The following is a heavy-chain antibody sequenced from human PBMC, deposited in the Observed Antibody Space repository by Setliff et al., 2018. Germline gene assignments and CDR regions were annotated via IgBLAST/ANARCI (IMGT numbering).Heavy chain of an antibody. D-gene: IGHD3-22*01. J-gene: IGHJ5*02. CDR3: ARGKNGSRQLVVLGWFDP. CDR2: INHSGST. Sequence: PSETLSLTCAVYGGSFSGYYWSWIRQPPGKGLEWIGEINHSGSTNYNPSLKSRVTISVDTSKNQFSLKLSSLTAADTAVYYCARGKNGSRQLVVLGWFDPWGQGTLVTVSS. V-gene: IGHV4-34*01. CDR1: GGSFSGYY.